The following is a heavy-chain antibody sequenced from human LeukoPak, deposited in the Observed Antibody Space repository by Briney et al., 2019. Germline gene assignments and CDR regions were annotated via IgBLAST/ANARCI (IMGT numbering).Heavy chain of an antibody. J-gene: IGHJ6*03. CDR3: AREGLLWFGELSPPAYYYYYTDV. D-gene: IGHD3-10*01. Sequence: SVKVSCKASGYTFTSYDINWVRQATGQGLEWMGWMNPNSGNTGYAQKFQGRVTMTRNTSISTAYMELSSLRSEDTAVYYCAREGLLWFGELSPPAYYYYYTDVWGKGTTVTISS. V-gene: IGHV1-8*01. CDR2: MNPNSGNT. CDR1: GYTFTSYD.